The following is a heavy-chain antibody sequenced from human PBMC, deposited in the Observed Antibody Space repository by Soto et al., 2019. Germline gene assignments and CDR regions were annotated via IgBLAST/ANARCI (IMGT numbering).Heavy chain of an antibody. J-gene: IGHJ4*02. CDR1: GFTFSSYA. CDR2: ISGSGGRI. CDR3: AKPNLYCSSTSCYAQ. Sequence: GGSLRLSCAASGFTFSSYAMSWVRQAPGEGLEWVSVISGSGGRINYADSVKGRFTISRDNSQNTLYLQMNSLRGEDTAVYYCAKPNLYCSSTSCYAQWGKGTLVTVS. V-gene: IGHV3-23*01. D-gene: IGHD2-2*01.